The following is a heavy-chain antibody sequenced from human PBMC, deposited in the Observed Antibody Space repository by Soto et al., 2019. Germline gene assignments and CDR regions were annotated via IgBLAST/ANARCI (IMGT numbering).Heavy chain of an antibody. J-gene: IGHJ5*02. CDR3: ATDGAEQWLVAS. D-gene: IGHD6-19*01. Sequence: ASVKVSCKVSGYTLTELSMHWVRQAPGKGLEWMGGFDPEDGETIYAQKFQGRVTMTEDTSTDTAYMELSSLRSEDTAVYYCATDGAEQWLVASWGQGTLVTVSS. CDR1: GYTLTELS. CDR2: FDPEDGET. V-gene: IGHV1-24*01.